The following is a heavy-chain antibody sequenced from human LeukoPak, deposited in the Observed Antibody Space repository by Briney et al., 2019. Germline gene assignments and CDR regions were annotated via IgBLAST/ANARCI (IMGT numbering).Heavy chain of an antibody. CDR2: INTDGSST. Sequence: GGSLRLSCAASGFTFSTYWMHWVRQAPGKGLVWVSRINTDGSSTNYADSVKGRFTISRDNAKNTLYLQMNSLRAEDTALYYCVKDISYYYDSSGYYFDYWGQGTLVTVSS. V-gene: IGHV3-74*01. CDR3: VKDISYYYDSSGYYFDY. J-gene: IGHJ4*02. CDR1: GFTFSTYW. D-gene: IGHD3-22*01.